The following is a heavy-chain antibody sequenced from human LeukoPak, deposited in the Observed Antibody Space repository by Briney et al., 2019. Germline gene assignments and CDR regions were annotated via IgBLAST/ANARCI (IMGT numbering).Heavy chain of an antibody. D-gene: IGHD2-2*01. CDR2: ISGNNDNA. CDR1: GYTFSNFG. J-gene: IGHJ4*02. Sequence: ASVKVSCKPSGYTFSNFGTNWVRHAAEQGLEWMGCISGNNDNANYGQKFQGRSTVTTDSSTSTAYMELRNLTFDDTAGYYCARDGTSTDDYWGQGTLVTVSS. CDR3: ARDGTSTDDY. V-gene: IGHV1-18*01.